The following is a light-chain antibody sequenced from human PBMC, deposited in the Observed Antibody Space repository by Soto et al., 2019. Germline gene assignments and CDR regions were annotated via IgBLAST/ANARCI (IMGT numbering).Light chain of an antibody. CDR2: SAS. V-gene: IGKV3-15*01. Sequence: IVLTQSPAPLSVSPGDRATLSCRASQNVYSNLAWYQQKPGQAPRLLIYSASTRATDIPARFSGSGSGTEFTLTISSLQSEDFAVYYCQQYNNWPPYTFGQGTKLEIK. CDR1: QNVYSN. CDR3: QQYNNWPPYT. J-gene: IGKJ2*01.